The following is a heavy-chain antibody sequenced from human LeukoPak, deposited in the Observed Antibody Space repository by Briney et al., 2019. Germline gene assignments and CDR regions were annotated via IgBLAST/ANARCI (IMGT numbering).Heavy chain of an antibody. Sequence: SETLSLTCTVSGASISSSSYYWGWIRQSPGKGLEWIGSIYYSGSTYFNPSLKSRVTMSVDTSKNHFSLKLTSVTAADTAVYYCARHPGYYDSSGYYVSAFDIWGQGTLVTVSS. CDR3: ARHPGYYDSSGYYVSAFDI. CDR1: GASISSSSYY. J-gene: IGHJ4*02. CDR2: IYYSGST. D-gene: IGHD3-22*01. V-gene: IGHV4-39*01.